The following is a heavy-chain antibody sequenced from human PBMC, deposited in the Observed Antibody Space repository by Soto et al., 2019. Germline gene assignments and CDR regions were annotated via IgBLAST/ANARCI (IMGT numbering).Heavy chain of an antibody. CDR1: GFTVNNNY. D-gene: IGHD2-8*01. Sequence: EVQLVESGGGLAQPGGSLRLSCAASGFTVNNNYVTWVRQAPGKGLEWVSVIYSGGTTYYADSVKGRFTISRDISKNTLYLQMNSLRAEDTAVYYCAAGLYCINGVCYNPYYIDYWGQGTLVTVSS. V-gene: IGHV3-66*01. CDR2: IYSGGTT. J-gene: IGHJ4*02. CDR3: AAGLYCINGVCYNPYYIDY.